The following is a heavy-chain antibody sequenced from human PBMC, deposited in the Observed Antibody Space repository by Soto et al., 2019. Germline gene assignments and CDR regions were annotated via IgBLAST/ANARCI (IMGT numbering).Heavy chain of an antibody. CDR1: GGTFSSYA. V-gene: IGHV1-69*01. J-gene: IGHJ3*02. D-gene: IGHD4-4*01. CDR3: GSRYSAAGAFDI. Sequence: QVQLVQSGAEVKKPGSSVKVSCKASGGTFSSYAISWVRQAPGQGLEWMGGIIPIFGTANYAQKFQGRVTITADESTSTAHRGLRRLRSEEKGVYYSGSRYSAAGAFDIWGQGGMVTGSS. CDR2: IIPIFGTA.